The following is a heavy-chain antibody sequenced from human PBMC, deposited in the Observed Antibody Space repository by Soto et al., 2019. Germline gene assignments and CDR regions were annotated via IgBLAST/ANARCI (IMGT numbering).Heavy chain of an antibody. V-gene: IGHV3-23*01. CDR2: ISGSGGST. Sequence: EVQLLESGGGLVQPGGSLRLSCAASGFTFSSYAMSWVRQAPGKGLEWVSAISGSGGSTYYADSVKGRFTISRDNSKNTLYLQMNSLRAEDTAVYYCAKEETYYYGSGSPPRDYWGQGTLVIVSS. CDR1: GFTFSSYA. CDR3: AKEETYYYGSGSPPRDY. J-gene: IGHJ4*02. D-gene: IGHD3-10*01.